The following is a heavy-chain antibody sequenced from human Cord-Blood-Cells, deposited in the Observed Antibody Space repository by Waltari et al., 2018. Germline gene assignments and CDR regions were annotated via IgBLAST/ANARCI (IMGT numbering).Heavy chain of an antibody. D-gene: IGHD2-2*01. CDR3: ARNYCSSTSCDAFDI. J-gene: IGHJ3*02. CDR1: GGSLSSSSYY. V-gene: IGHV4-39*01. CDR2: IYYSGST. Sequence: QLQLQESGPGLVKPSETLSLTCTVPGGSLSSSSYYWGWIRQPPGKGLEWIGSIYYSGSTSYNPSPKSRVTISVDTSKNQFSLKLSSVTAADTAVYYCARNYCSSTSCDAFDIWGQGTMVTVSS.